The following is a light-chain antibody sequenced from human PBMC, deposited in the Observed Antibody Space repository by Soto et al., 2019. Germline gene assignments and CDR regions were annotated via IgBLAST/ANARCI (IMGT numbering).Light chain of an antibody. CDR3: QLSDDQFNDHLSA. V-gene: IGKV1-5*01. J-gene: IGKJ1*01. CDR2: DAS. Sequence: DIQMTQSPSTLSASVGDRVTITCRTSQNIVSWLAWYQQKPGKAPKLLIYDASTPERGVPYRFRGSGYGTDLDLTISSVQPDYVAIYFCQLSDDQFNDHLSAFRQGTNVDIK. CDR1: QNIVSW.